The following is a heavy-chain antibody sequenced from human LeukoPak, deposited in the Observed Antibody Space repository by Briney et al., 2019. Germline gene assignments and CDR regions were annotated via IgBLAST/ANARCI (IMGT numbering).Heavy chain of an antibody. CDR3: ARRVVGATTAQFDY. CDR1: GYSFTNYW. D-gene: IGHD1-26*01. J-gene: IGHJ4*02. V-gene: IGHV5-51*01. Sequence: GESLKISCQGSGYSFTNYWIAWVRRMPGKGLEWMGIIYPGDSDTRYSPSFQGQVTISADESISTAYLQWSSLKASDTAMYYCARRVVGATTAQFDYWGQGTLVTVSP. CDR2: IYPGDSDT.